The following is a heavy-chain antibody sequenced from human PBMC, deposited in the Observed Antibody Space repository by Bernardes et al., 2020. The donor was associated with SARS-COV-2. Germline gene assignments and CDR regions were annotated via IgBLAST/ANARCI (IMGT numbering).Heavy chain of an antibody. CDR2: IYWDDDT. Sequence: SGPTLVKPTQTLTLTCTFPGFSLSKRGVGVGWIRQPPGKALEWLGIIYWDDDTRHSPSLQSRLAITKDTSKNQVVLTMTNMDPVDTATYYWVHRTYLSAYFFDYWGQGALVTVSS. V-gene: IGHV2-5*02. CDR3: VHRTYLSAYFFDY. J-gene: IGHJ4*02. CDR1: GFSLSKRGVG.